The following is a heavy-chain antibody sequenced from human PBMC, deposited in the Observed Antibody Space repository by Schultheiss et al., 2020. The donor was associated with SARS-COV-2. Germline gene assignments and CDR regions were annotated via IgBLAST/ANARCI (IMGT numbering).Heavy chain of an antibody. CDR2: INHSGST. Sequence: SETLSLTCTVSGGSISSSNYYWGWIRQPPGKGLEWIGEINHSGSTNYNPSLKSRVTISVDTSKNQFSLKLSSVTAADTAVYYCARGLLTVTLGDYWGQGTLVTVSS. J-gene: IGHJ4*02. CDR3: ARGLLTVTLGDY. V-gene: IGHV4-39*07. CDR1: GGSISSSNYY. D-gene: IGHD4-17*01.